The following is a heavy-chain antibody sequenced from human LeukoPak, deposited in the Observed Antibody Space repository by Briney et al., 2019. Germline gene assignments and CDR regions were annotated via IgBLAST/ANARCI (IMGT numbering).Heavy chain of an antibody. CDR1: GGSISSYY. Sequence: SETLSLTCTVSGGSISSYYWSWIRQPPGKGVEWIGYIYYSGSTNYNLSLKSRVTISVDTSKNQFSLTLSSVTAADTAVYYCASAAAGSSRHNYFDYWGQGTLVTVSS. V-gene: IGHV4-59*01. CDR3: ASAAAGSSRHNYFDY. J-gene: IGHJ4*02. D-gene: IGHD6-13*01. CDR2: IYYSGST.